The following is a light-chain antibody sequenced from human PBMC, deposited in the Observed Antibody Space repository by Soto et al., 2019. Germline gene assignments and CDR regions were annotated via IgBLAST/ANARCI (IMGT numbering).Light chain of an antibody. CDR2: GAA. J-gene: IGKJ1*01. V-gene: IGKV3-20*01. CDR3: QQYGSSRWT. Sequence: EIVLTQSPGTPSLSPGERATVSCRASQSVSSIYLAWYQQKPGQAPRLLIYGAASRATGIPDRFSGSGSGTDFTLTISRLEPEDFAVYYCQQYGSSRWTFGQGTKVDLK. CDR1: QSVSSIY.